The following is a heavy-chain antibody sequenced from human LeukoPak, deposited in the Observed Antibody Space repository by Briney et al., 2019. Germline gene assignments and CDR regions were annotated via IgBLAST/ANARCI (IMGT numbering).Heavy chain of an antibody. Sequence: SETLSLTRTVSGGSISGYYWSWIRQPPGKGLELIGYIYSTGITAYNPSLTSRVTISVDTSKNQFSLKLSSVTAADTAVYYCARFIGSSGYYDYWGHGTLVTVPS. CDR1: GGSISGYY. CDR3: ARFIGSSGYYDY. CDR2: IYSTGIT. V-gene: IGHV4-59*01. J-gene: IGHJ4*01. D-gene: IGHD3-22*01.